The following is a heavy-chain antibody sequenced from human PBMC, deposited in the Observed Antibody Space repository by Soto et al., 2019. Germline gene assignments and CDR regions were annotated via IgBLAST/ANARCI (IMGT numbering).Heavy chain of an antibody. CDR3: ARGGVWDYYGSDPLDY. Sequence: QVQLVESGGGVVQPGRSLRLSCAASGFTFSSYAMHWVRQAPGKGLEWVVVISYDGNNKYYADSVKGRFTISRDNSKITLYLQMNSLRAEDTAVYYCARGGVWDYYGSDPLDYWGQGTLVTVSS. CDR2: ISYDGNNK. D-gene: IGHD3-10*01. J-gene: IGHJ4*02. CDR1: GFTFSSYA. V-gene: IGHV3-30-3*01.